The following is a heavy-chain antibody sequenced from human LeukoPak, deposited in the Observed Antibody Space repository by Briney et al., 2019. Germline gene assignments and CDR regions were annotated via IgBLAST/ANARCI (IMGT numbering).Heavy chain of an antibody. J-gene: IGHJ5*02. D-gene: IGHD6-13*01. Sequence: ASVKVPCKASGYTFTSYDINWVRQATGQGLEWMGWMNPNSGNTGYAQKFQGRVTMTRNTSISTAYMELSSLRSEATAVYYCARGRAAGTVDWFDPWGQGTLVTVSS. CDR1: GYTFTSYD. CDR3: ARGRAAGTVDWFDP. CDR2: MNPNSGNT. V-gene: IGHV1-8*01.